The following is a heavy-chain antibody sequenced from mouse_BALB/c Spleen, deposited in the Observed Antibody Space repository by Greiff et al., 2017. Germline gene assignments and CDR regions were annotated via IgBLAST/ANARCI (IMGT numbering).Heavy chain of an antibody. D-gene: IGHD4-1*01. Sequence: QVHVKQSGAELAKPGASVKMSCKASGYTFTSYWMHWVKQRPGQGLEWIGYITPSTGYTEYNQKFKDKATLTADKSSSTAYMQRSSLTSEDSAVYYCARGHWDDAMDYWGQGTAVTVSS. CDR2: ITPSTGYT. CDR3: ARGHWDDAMDY. V-gene: IGHV1-7*01. CDR1: GYTFTSYW. J-gene: IGHJ4*01.